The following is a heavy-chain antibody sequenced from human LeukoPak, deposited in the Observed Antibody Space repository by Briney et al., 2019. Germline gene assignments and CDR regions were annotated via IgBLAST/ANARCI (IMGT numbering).Heavy chain of an antibody. Sequence: SETLSLTCAVYGGSFSGYYWSWIRQPPGKGLEWIGEINHSGSTNYNPSLKSRVTISVDTSKNQFSLKLSSVTAADTAVYYCARTSYSSSWSPPFDYWGQGTLVTVSS. J-gene: IGHJ4*02. D-gene: IGHD6-13*01. CDR2: INHSGST. V-gene: IGHV4-34*01. CDR3: ARTSYSSSWSPPFDY. CDR1: GGSFSGYY.